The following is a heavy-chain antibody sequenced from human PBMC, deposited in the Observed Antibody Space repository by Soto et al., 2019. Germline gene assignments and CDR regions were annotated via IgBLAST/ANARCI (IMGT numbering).Heavy chain of an antibody. CDR3: TRGVGATYYYYGMDV. CDR1: GFTFGYYA. CDR2: IRSKAYGGTT. Sequence: SGGSLRLSCTASGFTFGYYAMSWFRQAPGKGLEWVGFIRSKAYGGTTEYAASVKGRFTISRDDSKSIACLQMNSLKTEDTAVYYCTRGVGATYYYYGMDVWGQGTTVTVSS. D-gene: IGHD1-26*01. V-gene: IGHV3-49*03. J-gene: IGHJ6*02.